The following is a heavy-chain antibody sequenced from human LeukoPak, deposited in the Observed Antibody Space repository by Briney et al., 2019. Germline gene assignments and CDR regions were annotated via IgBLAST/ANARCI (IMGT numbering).Heavy chain of an antibody. CDR1: GFTFSSYW. CDR3: ARDQGYCTSASCRGDAFDV. D-gene: IGHD2-2*01. Sequence: GGSLRLSCAAPGFTFSSYWMSWVRQAPGKGLEWLAKIKQDGSEKYYVDSVKGRFTISRDNAKNSLSLQMNSLRAEDTAVYYCARDQGYCTSASCRGDAFDVWGQGSMVSVS. V-gene: IGHV3-7*01. J-gene: IGHJ3*01. CDR2: IKQDGSEK.